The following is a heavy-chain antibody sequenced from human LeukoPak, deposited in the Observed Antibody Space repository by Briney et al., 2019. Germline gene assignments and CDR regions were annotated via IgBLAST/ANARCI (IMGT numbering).Heavy chain of an antibody. D-gene: IGHD1-26*01. J-gene: IGHJ2*01. CDR2: IYYSGST. V-gene: IGHV4-59*08. CDR1: GGSISSYY. Sequence: PSETLSRTCTGSGGSISSYYWSWIRQPPGKGLEWIGYIYYSGSTNYNPSLKSRVTISVDTSKNQFSLKLSSVTAADTAVYYCARRGGLPRWYFDLWGRGTLVTVSS. CDR3: ARRGGLPRWYFDL.